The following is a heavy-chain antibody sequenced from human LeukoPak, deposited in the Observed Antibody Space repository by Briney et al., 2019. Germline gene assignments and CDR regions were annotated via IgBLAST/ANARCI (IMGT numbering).Heavy chain of an antibody. D-gene: IGHD5-24*01. J-gene: IGHJ4*02. CDR1: GGSISSSSYY. CDR2: IYYSGST. V-gene: IGHV4-39*01. Sequence: SETLSLTCTVSGGSISSSSYYWGWIRQPPGKGLEWIGSIYYSGSTYYNPSLRSRVTISVDTSKNQFSLKLSSVTAADTAVYYCARGGRRDGYNWGYWGQGTLVTVSS. CDR3: ARGGRRDGYNWGY.